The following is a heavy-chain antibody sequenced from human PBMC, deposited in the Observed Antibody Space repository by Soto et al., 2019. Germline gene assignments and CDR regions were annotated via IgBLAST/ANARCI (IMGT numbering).Heavy chain of an antibody. CDR3: ARGWVTDWYFDL. CDR1: GFTFSSYD. D-gene: IGHD2-21*02. J-gene: IGHJ2*01. V-gene: IGHV3-13*01. CDR2: IGTAGDT. Sequence: GGSLRLSCAASGFTFSSYDMHWVRQATGKGLEWVSAIGTAGDTYYPGSVKGRFTISRENAKNSLYLQMNSLRAEDTAVYYCARGWVTDWYFDLWGRGTLVTVSS.